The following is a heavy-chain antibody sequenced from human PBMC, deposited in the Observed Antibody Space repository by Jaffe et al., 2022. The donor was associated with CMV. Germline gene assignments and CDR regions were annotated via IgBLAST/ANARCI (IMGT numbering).Heavy chain of an antibody. CDR2: IWYDGSNK. CDR1: GFTFSSYG. V-gene: IGHV3-33*01. D-gene: IGHD6-19*01. Sequence: QVQLVESGGGVVQPGRSLRLSCAASGFTFSSYGMHWVRQAPGKGLEWVAVIWYDGSNKYYADSVKGRFTISRDNSKNTLYLQMNSLRAEDTAVYYCARDPVAGTGLYFDYWGQGTLVTVSS. CDR3: ARDPVAGTGLYFDY. J-gene: IGHJ4*02.